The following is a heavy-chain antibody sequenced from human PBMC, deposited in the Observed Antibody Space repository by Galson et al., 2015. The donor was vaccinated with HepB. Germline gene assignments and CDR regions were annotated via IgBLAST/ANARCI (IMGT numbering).Heavy chain of an antibody. CDR1: GGTFSSYA. CDR2: IIPIFGTA. J-gene: IGHJ4*02. V-gene: IGHV1-69*13. Sequence: SVKVSCKASGGTFSSYAISWVRQAPGQGLEWMGGIIPIFGTANYAQKFQGRVTITADESTSTAYMELSSLRSEDTAVYYCAREYSDYDDCSGGSCYGGPLDYWGQGTLVTVSS. D-gene: IGHD2-15*01. CDR3: AREYSDYDDCSGGSCYGGPLDY.